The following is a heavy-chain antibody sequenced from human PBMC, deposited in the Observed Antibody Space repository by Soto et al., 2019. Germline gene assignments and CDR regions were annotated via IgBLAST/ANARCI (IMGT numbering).Heavy chain of an antibody. CDR3: ARGLYDYTWGSLRNSFDY. CDR1: GGSFSGFH. V-gene: IGHV4-34*01. D-gene: IGHD3-16*01. CDR2: SDSYRDT. J-gene: IGHJ4*02. Sequence: PSETLSLTCDVVGGSFSGFHWNWIRQPPGGGLEWDGESDSYRDTNYNPSLRGQVTISLDLSNSQFSLSLRSVTAADTAVYSRARGLYDYTWGSLRNSFDYWGQGTPVTVS.